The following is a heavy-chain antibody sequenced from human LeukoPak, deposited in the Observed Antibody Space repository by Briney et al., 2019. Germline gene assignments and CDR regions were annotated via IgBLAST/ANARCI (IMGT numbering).Heavy chain of an antibody. V-gene: IGHV1-69*13. J-gene: IGHJ4*02. D-gene: IGHD6-13*01. CDR2: IIPIFGTA. CDR1: GGTFSSYA. CDR3: AGGYSSSWYQGTADY. Sequence: SVKVSCKASGGTFSSYAISWVRQAPGQGLEWVGGIIPIFGTANYAQKFQGRVTITADESTSTAYMELSSLRSEDTAVYYCAGGYSSSWYQGTADYWGQGTLVTVSS.